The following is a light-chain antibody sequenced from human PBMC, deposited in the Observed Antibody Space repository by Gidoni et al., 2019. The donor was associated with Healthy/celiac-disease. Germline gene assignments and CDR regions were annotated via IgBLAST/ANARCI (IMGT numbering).Light chain of an antibody. CDR3: QQSYSTPMYT. J-gene: IGKJ2*01. CDR1: QSISRY. V-gene: IGKV1-39*01. CDR2: AAS. Sequence: DIQMTQSPSSLSASVGDRVTITCRASQSISRYLNWYQQKPGKAPKLLIYAASSLQSGVPSRFSGSGSGTDFTLTISSLQPEDFATYYCQQSYSTPMYTFXQXTKLEIK.